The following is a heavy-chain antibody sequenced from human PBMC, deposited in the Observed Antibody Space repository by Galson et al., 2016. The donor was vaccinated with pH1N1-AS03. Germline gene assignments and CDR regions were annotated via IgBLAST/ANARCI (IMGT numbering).Heavy chain of an antibody. J-gene: IGHJ4*02. CDR3: ARGGFHHGFDS. D-gene: IGHD1-14*01. CDR2: VDNDGYGR. CDR1: GFTFSSYY. V-gene: IGHV3-74*01. Sequence: SLRLSCAASGFTFSSYYIHWVRQVPGKGLVWVSRVDNDGYGRVYADSVKGRFTISRDNTKNTVYLQLNSMRDEDTDNYYCARGGFHHGFDSWGQGTLITVSS.